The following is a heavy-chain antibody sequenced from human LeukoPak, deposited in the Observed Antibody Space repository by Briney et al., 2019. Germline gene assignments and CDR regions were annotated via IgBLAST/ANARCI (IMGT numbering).Heavy chain of an antibody. CDR3: ATNGAYGDYKAFDI. CDR2: IYYSGST. D-gene: IGHD4-17*01. Sequence: SETLSLTCTVSGGSISSSSYYWGWIRQPPGKGLEWIGSIYYSGSTYYNPSLKSRVTISVDTSKNQFSLKLSSVTAADTAVYYCATNGAYGDYKAFDIWGQGTMVTVSS. V-gene: IGHV4-39*07. CDR1: GGSISSSSYY. J-gene: IGHJ3*02.